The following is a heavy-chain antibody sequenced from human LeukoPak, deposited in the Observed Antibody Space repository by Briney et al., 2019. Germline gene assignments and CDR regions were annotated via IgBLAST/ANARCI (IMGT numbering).Heavy chain of an antibody. CDR3: ARKQSSSWPNWFDP. V-gene: IGHV3-33*01. CDR2: IWSDGSNK. J-gene: IGHJ5*02. D-gene: IGHD6-13*01. Sequence: GGSLRLSCAASGFNFSTYDMHWVRQAPGRGLEWVAVIWSDGSNKYYADSVKGRFTISRDNAKNSLYLQMNSLRAEDTAVYYCARKQSSSWPNWFDPWGQGTLVTVSS. CDR1: GFNFSTYD.